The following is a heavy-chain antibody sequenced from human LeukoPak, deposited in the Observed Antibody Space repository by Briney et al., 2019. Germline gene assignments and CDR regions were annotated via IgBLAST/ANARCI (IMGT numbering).Heavy chain of an antibody. CDR1: GGSISYDY. CDR3: ATLRGASTAVFDS. CDR2: IHYSGAT. Sequence: SETLSLTCTVSGGSISYDYWTWIRQSPAKRLEWIGYIHYSGATNYSPSLKSRVTISVDTSKNQFSLKLRSVTAADTALYYSATLRGASTAVFDSWGQGTLVTVSS. D-gene: IGHD2-21*02. V-gene: IGHV4-59*08. J-gene: IGHJ4*02.